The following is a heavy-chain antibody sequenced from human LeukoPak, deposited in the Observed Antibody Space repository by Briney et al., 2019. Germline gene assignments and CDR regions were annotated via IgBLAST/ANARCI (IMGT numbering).Heavy chain of an antibody. D-gene: IGHD3-22*01. Sequence: ASVKVSCKASGYTFTGYYMQRVRQARGQGLEGMGRINPNSGGTNYAQKFEGRVTMNRDKSISTAYMELRTLSSDDTAVFYCARVIYDSCGPFVYWGQGTLVTVSS. CDR1: GYTFTGYY. J-gene: IGHJ4*02. CDR3: ARVIYDSCGPFVY. CDR2: INPNSGGT. V-gene: IGHV1-2*06.